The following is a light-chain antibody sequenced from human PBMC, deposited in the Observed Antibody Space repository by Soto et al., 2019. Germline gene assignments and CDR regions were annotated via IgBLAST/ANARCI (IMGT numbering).Light chain of an antibody. Sequence: QSVLRQPASVSVSPGQSITISCTGTSSDVGGYNYVSWYQQHPGKAPKLMIYEVSNRPSGVSNRFSVSKSGNTASLTISGLPAEDEADYYCSSYTSGRTLVFGTGTQVTVL. J-gene: IGLJ1*01. CDR1: SSDVGGYNY. V-gene: IGLV2-14*01. CDR3: SSYTSGRTLV. CDR2: EVS.